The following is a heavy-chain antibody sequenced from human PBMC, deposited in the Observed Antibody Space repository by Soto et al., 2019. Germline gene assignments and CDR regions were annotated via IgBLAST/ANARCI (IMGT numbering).Heavy chain of an antibody. CDR1: GFTFSSYA. CDR2: ISNNGDTA. V-gene: IGHV3-23*01. Sequence: EVQLLESGGGLVQPGGSLTLSFANSGFTFSSYAMVWVRQAAEKSLEWVASISNNGDTAYYADSVKGRFTISRGNSENTLYLQMNGLRAADTALYFCAKSRVFIGAIVTLLDSWGQGTQVTVSS. J-gene: IGHJ4*02. CDR3: AKSRVFIGAIVTLLDS. D-gene: IGHD3-16*02.